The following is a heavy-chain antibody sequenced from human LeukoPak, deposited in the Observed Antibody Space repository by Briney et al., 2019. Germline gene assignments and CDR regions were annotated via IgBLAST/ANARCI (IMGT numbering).Heavy chain of an antibody. CDR1: GITFSSYG. D-gene: IGHD4-17*01. V-gene: IGHV3-33*01. CDR3: ARVNGDYSSHYYGMGV. Sequence: PGGSLRLSCAASGITFSSYGMHWVRQAPGKGLEWVAVIWYDGSNKYYADSVKGRFTISRDNSKNTLYLQMNSLRAEDTAVYYCARVNGDYSSHYYGMGVWGKGTTVTVSS. J-gene: IGHJ6*04. CDR2: IWYDGSNK.